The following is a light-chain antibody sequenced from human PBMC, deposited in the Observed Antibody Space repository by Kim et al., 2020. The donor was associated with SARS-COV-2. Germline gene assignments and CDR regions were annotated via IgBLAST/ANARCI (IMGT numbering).Light chain of an antibody. CDR2: AAS. CDR1: QNINSH. Sequence: DIQMTQSPSSLSASVGDRVTITCRTSQNINSHLNWYHQKPGRAPKLLIYAASTLQGGVPSRFSGSGSETDFTLTISSLQPEDFATYFCQQTYIPPFTVGTGTKVDIK. J-gene: IGKJ3*01. V-gene: IGKV1-39*01. CDR3: QQTYIPPFT.